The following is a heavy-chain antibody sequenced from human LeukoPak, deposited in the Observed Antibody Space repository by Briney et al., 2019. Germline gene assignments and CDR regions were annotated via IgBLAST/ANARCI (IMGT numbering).Heavy chain of an antibody. CDR3: ARTRAVYDAFDI. CDR2: IYYSGSI. V-gene: IGHV4-59*08. CDR1: GGSISSYY. D-gene: IGHD2-8*01. Sequence: SETLSLTCTVSGGSISSYYWSWIRQPPGKGLEWIGYIYYSGSINYNPSLKSRVTISVDTSKNQFSLKLSSVTAADTAVYYCARTRAVYDAFDIWGQGTMVTVSS. J-gene: IGHJ3*02.